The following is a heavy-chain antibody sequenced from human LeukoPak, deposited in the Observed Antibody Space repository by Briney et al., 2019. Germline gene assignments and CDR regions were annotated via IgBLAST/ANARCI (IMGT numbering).Heavy chain of an antibody. CDR2: ISSSSYI. V-gene: IGHV3-21*01. Sequence: GGSLRLSCAASGFTFSSYSMNWVRQAPGKVQEWVSSISSSSYIYYADSVKGRFTISRDNAKNSLYLQMNSLRAEDTAVYYCAVYGARVFAYWGQGTLVTVSS. CDR3: AVYGARVFAY. D-gene: IGHD4-17*01. J-gene: IGHJ4*02. CDR1: GFTFSSYS.